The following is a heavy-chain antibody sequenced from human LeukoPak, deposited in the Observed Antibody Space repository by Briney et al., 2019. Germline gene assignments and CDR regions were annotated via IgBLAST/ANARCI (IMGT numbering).Heavy chain of an antibody. CDR1: GGSISGYY. D-gene: IGHD3-9*01. CDR2: IHYTGGT. CDR3: ARGNILGGYCFDF. J-gene: IGHJ4*02. V-gene: IGHV4-34*01. Sequence: SETLSLTCAVYGGSISGYYWSWIRQPPGKGLEWVGEIHYTGGTSYNPSLKSRATISIDTSKNQLSLKLSSVTAADTAVYYCARGNILGGYCFDFWGQGALVTVSS.